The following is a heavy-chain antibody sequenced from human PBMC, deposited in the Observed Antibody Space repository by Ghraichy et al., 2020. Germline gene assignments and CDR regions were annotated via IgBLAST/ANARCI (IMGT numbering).Heavy chain of an antibody. CDR3: AKGAYYYDSSGYRHFDY. CDR1: GFIFGNYA. D-gene: IGHD3-22*01. V-gene: IGHV3-23*01. J-gene: IGHJ4*02. CDR2: IRITGVIT. Sequence: GGSLSLSCAASGFIFGNYAMSWVRQAPGQGLEWVATIRITGVITYYADSVKGRFTISRDNSKGTLFLQMDSLRAEDTAIYYCAKGAYYYDSSGYRHFDYWCQGTLVTVS.